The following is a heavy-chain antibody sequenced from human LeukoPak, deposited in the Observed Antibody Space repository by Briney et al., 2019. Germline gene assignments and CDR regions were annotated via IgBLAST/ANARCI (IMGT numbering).Heavy chain of an antibody. CDR1: GYTFTSYG. J-gene: IGHJ4*02. CDR2: ISAYNGNT. Sequence: ASVKVSCKASGYTFTSYGISWVRQAPGQGLEWMGWISAYNGNTNYAQKLQGRVTITTDTSTSTAYMELRSLRSDDTAVYYCARDGISPIEDIVVVPAAKWYYFDYWGQGILVTVSS. CDR3: ARDGISPIEDIVVVPAAKWYYFDY. D-gene: IGHD2-2*01. V-gene: IGHV1-18*01.